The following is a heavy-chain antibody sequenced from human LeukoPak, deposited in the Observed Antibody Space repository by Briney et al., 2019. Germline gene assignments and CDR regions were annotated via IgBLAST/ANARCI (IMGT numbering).Heavy chain of an antibody. CDR3: AKDRGYYYDSSGPFVPAFDI. V-gene: IGHV3-23*01. D-gene: IGHD3-22*01. J-gene: IGHJ3*02. CDR1: GFAFSRYA. CDR2: ISGSGAST. Sequence: GMSLRLSCAASGFAFSRYAMSWVRQAPGGGLEWVSAISGSGASTYYADSVKGRFTISKDSSKNTLYLQMNSLRAEDTAVYYCAKDRGYYYDSSGPFVPAFDIWGQGTMVTVSS.